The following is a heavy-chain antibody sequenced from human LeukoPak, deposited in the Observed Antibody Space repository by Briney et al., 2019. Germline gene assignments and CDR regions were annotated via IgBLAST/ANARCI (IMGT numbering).Heavy chain of an antibody. J-gene: IGHJ4*02. CDR2: INHSGST. D-gene: IGHD6-13*01. Sequence: SETLSLTCAVYGGSFSGYYWSWIRQPPGKGLEWIGDINHSGSTNYNPSLKSRVTISVDTSKNQFSLKLSSVTAADTAVYYCARLNLGKLPPGIAAAGTPVVFDYWGQGTLVTVSS. CDR3: ARLNLGKLPPGIAAAGTPVVFDY. CDR1: GGSFSGYY. V-gene: IGHV4-34*01.